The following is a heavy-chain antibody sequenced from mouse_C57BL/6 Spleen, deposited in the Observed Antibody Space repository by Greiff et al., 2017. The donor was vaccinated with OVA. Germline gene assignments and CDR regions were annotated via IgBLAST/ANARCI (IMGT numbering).Heavy chain of an antibody. D-gene: IGHD3-2*02. J-gene: IGHJ3*01. Sequence: QVQLQQSGAELARPGASVKMSCTASGYTFTSYTMHWVHQRPGQGLEWIGYINTSSGYTKYNQKFKDKATLTADKSSSTAYMQLSSLTSEDSAVYYCARSSSGAWFADWGQGTLVTVSA. CDR1: GYTFTSYT. CDR3: ARSSSGAWFAD. V-gene: IGHV1-4*01. CDR2: INTSSGYT.